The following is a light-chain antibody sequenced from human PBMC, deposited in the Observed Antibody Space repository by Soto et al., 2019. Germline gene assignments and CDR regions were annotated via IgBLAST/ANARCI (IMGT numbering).Light chain of an antibody. V-gene: IGKV3-20*01. Sequence: EIVLTHSPATLSLSPCERATLSFSASQSINNYLAWYQQKAGQAPRLLIYDASNRATGIPARFSGSGSGTDFTLTISRLEPEDFAVYYCQQYGSSPRVTFGPGTKVDIK. J-gene: IGKJ3*01. CDR1: QSINNY. CDR2: DAS. CDR3: QQYGSSPRVT.